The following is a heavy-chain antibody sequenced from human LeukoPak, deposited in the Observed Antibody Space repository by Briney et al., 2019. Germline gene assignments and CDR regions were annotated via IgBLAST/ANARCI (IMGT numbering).Heavy chain of an antibody. V-gene: IGHV3-30*02. D-gene: IGHD2-2*01. CDR2: IRYDGSNK. CDR1: GFTFDDYA. J-gene: IGHJ4*02. CDR3: AKDKAGQYCSSTSCSQFDY. Sequence: PGGSLRLSCAASGFTFDDYAMHWVRQAPGKGLEWVAFIRYDGSNKYYADSVKGRFTISRDNSKNTLYLQMNSLRAEDTAVYYCAKDKAGQYCSSTSCSQFDYWGQGTLVTVSS.